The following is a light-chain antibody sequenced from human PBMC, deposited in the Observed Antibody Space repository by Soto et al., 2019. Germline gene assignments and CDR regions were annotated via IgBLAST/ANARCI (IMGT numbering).Light chain of an antibody. CDR1: QGISSY. Sequence: IQLTQSPSSLSASVGDRVTITCRASQGISSYLAWYQQKPGKAPKLLIYAASTLESAVPSRFSGSGSGTDFSLTISSLLPEDSATYYCQHLNSNPQITFGQGTRLEIK. CDR2: AAS. V-gene: IGKV1-9*01. J-gene: IGKJ5*01. CDR3: QHLNSNPQIT.